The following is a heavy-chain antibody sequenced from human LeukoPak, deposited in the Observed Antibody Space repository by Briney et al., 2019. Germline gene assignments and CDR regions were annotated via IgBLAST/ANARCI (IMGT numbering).Heavy chain of an antibody. V-gene: IGHV1-2*02. Sequence: GASVKVSCKASGYTFTDYYIHWVRQAPGQGLEWMGYINPHSGGTSSPQKFQGRVTMTTDASISTAYMELSRLTSDDTAVYYCAREGYGLLSKDLDYWGQGTLVTVSS. J-gene: IGHJ4*02. CDR1: GYTFTDYY. CDR3: AREGYGLLSKDLDY. D-gene: IGHD2-15*01. CDR2: INPHSGGT.